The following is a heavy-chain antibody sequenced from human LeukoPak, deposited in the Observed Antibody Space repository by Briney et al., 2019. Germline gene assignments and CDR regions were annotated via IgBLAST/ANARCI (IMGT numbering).Heavy chain of an antibody. CDR1: GGSFSGYY. CDR3: ARGRNYDYIWGSYRTPYYFDY. V-gene: IGHV4-34*01. CDR2: INHSGGI. Sequence: PSETLSLTCGVYGGSFSGYYWIWIRQPSGKGLEWIGEINHSGGINDNPSLKSRVTVSRDTSKNQFFLKLSSVTGADTTVYYCARGRNYDYIWGSYRTPYYFDYWGQGTLVTVSS. J-gene: IGHJ4*02. D-gene: IGHD3-16*01.